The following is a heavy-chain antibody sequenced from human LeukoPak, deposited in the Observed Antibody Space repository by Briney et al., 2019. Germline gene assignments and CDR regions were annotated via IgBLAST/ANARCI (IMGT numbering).Heavy chain of an antibody. D-gene: IGHD3-22*01. CDR2: IYPGDSDT. CDR3: ARHRYYYDSSGYYFDY. Sequence: GESLKISCKGSGYSFTSYRIGWVRQMPGKGLEWMGIIYPGDSDTRYSPSFQGQVTISADKSISTAYLQWSSLKASDTAMYYCARHRYYYDSSGYYFDYWGQGTLVTVSS. J-gene: IGHJ4*02. CDR1: GYSFTSYR. V-gene: IGHV5-51*01.